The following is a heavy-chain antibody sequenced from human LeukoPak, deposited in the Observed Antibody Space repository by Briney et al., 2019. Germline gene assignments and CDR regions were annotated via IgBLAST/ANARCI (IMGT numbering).Heavy chain of an antibody. CDR3: ARHGGGFGSGTYYNFDC. Sequence: SETLSLTCTVPGGSISSYFWSWIRQPPGKGLEWIGYIYYSGSTNYNPSLKSRLTISVDTPMHQFSLKLTSVTAADTAVYYCARHGGGFGSGTYYNFDCWGQGTLVTVSS. J-gene: IGHJ4*02. D-gene: IGHD3-10*01. CDR1: GGSISSYF. V-gene: IGHV4-59*08. CDR2: IYYSGST.